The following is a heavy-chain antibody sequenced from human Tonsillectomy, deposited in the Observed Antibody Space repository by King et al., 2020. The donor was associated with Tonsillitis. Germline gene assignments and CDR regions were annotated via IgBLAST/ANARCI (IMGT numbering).Heavy chain of an antibody. J-gene: IGHJ3*02. D-gene: IGHD3-3*01. CDR1: GFTFSSYA. CDR3: ARELFMRSFYYYDAFDI. Sequence: VQLVESGGGVVQPGRSLRLSCAASGFTFSSYALHWVRQAPGKGREWVAVISYEGSNKYYADSVKGRFTISRDNSKNTLYLQMNSLRAEDTAVYYCARELFMRSFYYYDAFDIWGQGTMVHVSS. CDR2: ISYEGSNK. V-gene: IGHV3-30*04.